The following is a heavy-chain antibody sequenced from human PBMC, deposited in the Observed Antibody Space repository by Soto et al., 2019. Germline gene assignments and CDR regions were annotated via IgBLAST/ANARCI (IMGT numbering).Heavy chain of an antibody. D-gene: IGHD2-8*01. V-gene: IGHV1-18*01. Sequence: ASVKVSCKASGSSFNNYGVSWVRQAPGQGLEWMGWITGYNGNTNYALRLQGRVTMTTDTSTSTANIELRSLRSDDTAMYYCARIVSCTNGVCRHDYWGQGTPVTVSS. CDR1: GSSFNNYG. CDR2: ITGYNGNT. CDR3: ARIVSCTNGVCRHDY. J-gene: IGHJ4*02.